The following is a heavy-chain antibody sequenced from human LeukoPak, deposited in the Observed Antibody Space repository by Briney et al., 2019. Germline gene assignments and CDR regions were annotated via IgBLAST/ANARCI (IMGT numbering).Heavy chain of an antibody. CDR2: ITGGGTIT. CDR3: TKDGED. V-gene: IGHV3-23*01. J-gene: IGHJ4*02. CDR1: GFTFSTYA. Sequence: GGSLRLSCAASGFTFSTYAMTWVRQAPGKGLEWVSHITGGGTITYYSDSVKGRFTISRDNSKNTVYLQMSRLRAGDTAVYYCTKDGEDWGQGTLVTVSS. D-gene: IGHD2-21*01.